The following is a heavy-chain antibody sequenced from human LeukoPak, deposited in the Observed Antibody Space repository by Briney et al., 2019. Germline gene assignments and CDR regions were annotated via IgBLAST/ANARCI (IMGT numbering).Heavy chain of an antibody. J-gene: IGHJ6*02. CDR2: IYYGGNT. V-gene: IGHV4-39*01. CDR1: GGSISSSTYY. Sequence: TSETLSLTCTVSGGSISSSTYYWGWIRQPPGKGLEWIGSIYYGGNTYYNPSLKSRVTISVDTSKNQFSLKLSSVTAADTAVYYCARLHYYYGMDVWGQGTTVTVSS. CDR3: ARLHYYYGMDV.